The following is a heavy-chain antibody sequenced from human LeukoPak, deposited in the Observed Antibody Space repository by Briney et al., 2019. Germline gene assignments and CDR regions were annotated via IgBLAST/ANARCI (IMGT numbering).Heavy chain of an antibody. V-gene: IGHV4-34*01. D-gene: IGHD4-23*01. CDR3: ARRHGDYGGGFDY. CDR2: INHSGST. Sequence: PSETLSLTCAVYGGSFSGYYWSWIRQPPGKGLEWSGEINHSGSTNYNPSLKSRVTISVDTSKNQFSLKLSSVTAADTAVYYCARRHGDYGGGFDYWGQGTLVTVSS. CDR1: GGSFSGYY. J-gene: IGHJ4*02.